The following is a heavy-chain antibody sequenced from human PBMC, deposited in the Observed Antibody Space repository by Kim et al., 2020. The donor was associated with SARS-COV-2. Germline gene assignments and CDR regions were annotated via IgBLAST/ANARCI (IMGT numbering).Heavy chain of an antibody. J-gene: IGHJ5*02. Sequence: ASVKVSCKASGYTFTSYGISWVRQAPGQGLEWMGWISAYNGNTNYAQKLQGRVTMTTDTSTSTAYMELRSLRSDDTAVYYCARDGGDFWSGPDWFDPWGQGTLVTVSS. V-gene: IGHV1-18*01. CDR1: GYTFTSYG. CDR2: ISAYNGNT. CDR3: ARDGGDFWSGPDWFDP. D-gene: IGHD3-3*01.